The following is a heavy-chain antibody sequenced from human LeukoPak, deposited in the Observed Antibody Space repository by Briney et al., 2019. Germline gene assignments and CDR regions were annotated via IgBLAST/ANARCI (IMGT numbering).Heavy chain of an antibody. CDR2: INTNSGGT. Sequence: ASVKVSCKASGYTFTGYYMHWVRQAPGQGLEWMGWINTNSGGTNYAQKFQGWVTMTRDTSISTAYMELSRLRSDDTAVYYCARSPMWYDSSGYPHGDFDYWGQGTLVTVSS. D-gene: IGHD3-22*01. V-gene: IGHV1-2*04. J-gene: IGHJ4*02. CDR1: GYTFTGYY. CDR3: ARSPMWYDSSGYPHGDFDY.